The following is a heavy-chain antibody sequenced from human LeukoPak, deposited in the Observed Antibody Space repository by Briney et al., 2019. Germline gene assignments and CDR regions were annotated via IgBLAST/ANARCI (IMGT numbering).Heavy chain of an antibody. J-gene: IGHJ5*02. Sequence: GGSLRLSCAASGFTFSSYAMSWVRQAPGKGLEWVSAISGSGGSTYYADSVKGRFTISRDNSKNTLYLQMNSLRAEDTAVYYCAKGGMSPSYDFWSGYYTEWFDPWGQGTLVTVSS. D-gene: IGHD3-3*01. CDR3: AKGGMSPSYDFWSGYYTEWFDP. V-gene: IGHV3-23*01. CDR2: ISGSGGST. CDR1: GFTFSSYA.